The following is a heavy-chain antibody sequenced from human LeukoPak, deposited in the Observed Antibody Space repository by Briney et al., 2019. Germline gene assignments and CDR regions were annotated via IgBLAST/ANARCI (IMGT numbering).Heavy chain of an antibody. Sequence: GGSLRLSCAASGFTVSSNYMTWVRQAPGKGLEWVSVIYSGGTTYYADSVKARFIISRDNSKNTLYLQMNSLRAEDTALYYCATERDSSIDYWGQGTLVTVSS. V-gene: IGHV3-66*01. J-gene: IGHJ4*02. CDR1: GFTVSSNY. CDR3: ATERDSSIDY. D-gene: IGHD6-13*01. CDR2: IYSGGTT.